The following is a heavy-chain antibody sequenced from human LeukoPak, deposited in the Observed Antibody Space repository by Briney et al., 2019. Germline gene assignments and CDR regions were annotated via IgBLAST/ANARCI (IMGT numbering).Heavy chain of an antibody. Sequence: SETLSLTCTVSGGSISSYDWSWIRQPPGKGLEWIGYIYYSGSTKYKPSLKSRVTISVDTSKNQFSLKLSSVTAADTAVYYCARGRFLDAFDIWGQGTMVTVSS. V-gene: IGHV4-59*01. J-gene: IGHJ3*02. CDR2: IYYSGST. CDR3: ARGRFLDAFDI. CDR1: GGSISSYD. D-gene: IGHD3-3*01.